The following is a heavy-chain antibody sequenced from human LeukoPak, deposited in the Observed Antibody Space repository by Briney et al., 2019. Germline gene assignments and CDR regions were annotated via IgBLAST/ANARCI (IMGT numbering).Heavy chain of an antibody. V-gene: IGHV4-59*01. J-gene: IGHJ6*02. Sequence: SETLSLTCTVSGGSISSYYWNWIRQPPGKELEWIGYIYYSGSTNYNPSLKSRVTVSVDTSKNQFSLKLSSVTAADTAVYYCARVPGYSYGYDYYYYYGMDVWGQGTTVTVSS. CDR3: ARVPGYSYGYDYYYYYGMDV. CDR1: GGSISSYY. CDR2: IYYSGST. D-gene: IGHD5-18*01.